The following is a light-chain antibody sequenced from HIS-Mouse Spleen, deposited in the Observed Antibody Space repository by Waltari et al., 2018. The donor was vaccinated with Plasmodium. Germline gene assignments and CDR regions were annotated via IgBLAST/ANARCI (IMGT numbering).Light chain of an antibody. CDR1: QDISNY. J-gene: IGKJ5*01. CDR2: DAS. Sequence: DIQMTQSPSSLSASVGDRVTITCQASQDISNYLNWYQQKPGKAPKLLIYDASNLETGVPSRFSGSGSGTDFTFTISSLQPEDIATYYCQQYNNWSFTFGQGTRLEIK. CDR3: QQYNNWSFT. V-gene: IGKV1-33*01.